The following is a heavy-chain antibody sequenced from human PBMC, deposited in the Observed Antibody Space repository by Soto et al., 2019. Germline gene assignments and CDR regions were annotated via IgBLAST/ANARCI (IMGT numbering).Heavy chain of an antibody. D-gene: IGHD3-16*01. Sequence: EVQLVESGGGLVQPGGSLRLSCAASGFTFSSYWMHWVRQGPGEGLVWVSRIMSDGSGTTYADSVKDRFTISRDNAKNTLYLQMNSLRAEDTAVYHCARSRGSGGVEYNMDVWGQGTTVTVSS. CDR3: ARSRGSGGVEYNMDV. CDR1: GFTFSSYW. J-gene: IGHJ6*02. CDR2: IMSDGSGT. V-gene: IGHV3-74*01.